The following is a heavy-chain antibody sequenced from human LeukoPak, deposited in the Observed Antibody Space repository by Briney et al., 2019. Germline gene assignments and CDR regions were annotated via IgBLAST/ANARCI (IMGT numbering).Heavy chain of an antibody. CDR2: IYYSGST. CDR3: ARVVYSGSWGYFDY. CDR1: GGSISSYY. V-gene: IGHV4-59*12. Sequence: SETLSLTCTVSGGSISSYYWTWIRQPPGKGLEWIGYIYYSGSTNYNPSLKSRVTMSVDTSKTQFSLKLSSATAADTAVYYCARVVYSGSWGYFDYWGQGTSVTVSP. J-gene: IGHJ4*02. D-gene: IGHD3-10*01.